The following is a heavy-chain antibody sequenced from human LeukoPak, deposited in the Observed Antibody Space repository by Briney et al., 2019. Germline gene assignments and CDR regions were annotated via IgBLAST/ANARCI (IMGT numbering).Heavy chain of an antibody. CDR3: EAEGICSSTSCYTGAFDI. J-gene: IGHJ3*02. Sequence: PGGSLRLSCAASGFTFSSYAMHWVRQAPGKGLEWVANIKQDGSEKYYVDSVKGRFTISRDNAKNSLYLQMNSLRAEDTAVYYCEAEGICSSTSCYTGAFDIWGQGTMVTVSS. CDR2: IKQDGSEK. V-gene: IGHV3-7*01. CDR1: GFTFSSYA. D-gene: IGHD2-2*02.